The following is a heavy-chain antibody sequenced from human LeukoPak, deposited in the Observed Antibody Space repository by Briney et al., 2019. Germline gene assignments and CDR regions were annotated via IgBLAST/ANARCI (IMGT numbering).Heavy chain of an antibody. CDR3: VSPRGFSYGYFDY. V-gene: IGHV4-39*01. Sequence: SETLSLTCTVSGGSISSSSAYWGWIRKPPGKGLEWIGSIYYSKNTYYNPSLKSPVTISADTSKNQFSLTLGSVSATDTAVYYCVSPRGFSYGYFDYWGQGTLVTVSS. J-gene: IGHJ4*02. D-gene: IGHD5-18*01. CDR2: IYYSKNT. CDR1: GGSISSSSAY.